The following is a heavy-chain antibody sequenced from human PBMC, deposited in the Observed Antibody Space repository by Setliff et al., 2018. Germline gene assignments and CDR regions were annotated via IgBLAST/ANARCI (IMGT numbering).Heavy chain of an antibody. V-gene: IGHV4-34*01. CDR2: INHSGNI. CDR3: ARDGPHCVTSSCPGAWFDP. J-gene: IGHJ5*02. CDR1: GGSFSGYY. D-gene: IGHD2-2*01. Sequence: PSETLSLTCGVYGGSFSGYYWTWIRQPPGKGLEWIGEINHSGNIKYNPSLKSRVTISLDTSKNQFSLKLSSVTAADTAVYYCARDGPHCVTSSCPGAWFDPWGQGILVTVSS.